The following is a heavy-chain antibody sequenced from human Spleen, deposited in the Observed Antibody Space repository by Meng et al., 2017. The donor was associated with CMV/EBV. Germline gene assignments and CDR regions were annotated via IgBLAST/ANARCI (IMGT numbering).Heavy chain of an antibody. Sequence: GESLKISCAASAFTFSVYEMNWVRQAPGKGPEWVSYISSSGSSIYYADSLRGRFTISRDNAKNSLYLQMNSLRAEDTAVYFCARGREDYDFWGGSHRWAYFFDLWGQGTLVTVSS. V-gene: IGHV3-48*03. J-gene: IGHJ4*02. D-gene: IGHD3-3*01. CDR1: AFTFSVYE. CDR3: ARGREDYDFWGGSHRWAYFFDL. CDR2: ISSSGSSI.